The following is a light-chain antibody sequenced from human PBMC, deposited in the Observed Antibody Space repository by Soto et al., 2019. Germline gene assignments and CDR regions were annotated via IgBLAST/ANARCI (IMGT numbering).Light chain of an antibody. CDR3: SSWTSRTTQV. CDR2: EVD. J-gene: IGLJ3*02. CDR1: SSDVGGYNF. Sequence: QSVLTQPASVSGSPGQSITISCTGTSSDVGGYNFVSWYRQYPGKAPKLIIYEVDSRPSGVSNRFSGSKSGNTASLTISGLRAEDEADYYCSSWTSRTTQVLGGGTKLTVL. V-gene: IGLV2-14*01.